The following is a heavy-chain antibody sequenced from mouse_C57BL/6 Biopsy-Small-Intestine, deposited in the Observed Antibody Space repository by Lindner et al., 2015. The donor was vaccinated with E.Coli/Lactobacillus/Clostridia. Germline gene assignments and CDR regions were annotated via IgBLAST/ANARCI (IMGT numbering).Heavy chain of an antibody. CDR2: IYPNSGAN. CDR1: GYTFTDYY. D-gene: IGHD1-1*01. Sequence: VQLQESGPELVKPGASVKMSCEASGYTFTDYYMHWVKQSHGKSLEWIGYIYPNSGANGNNQKFRGKATLTVDKSSSTAYMELRSLTSEDSAVYYCVRDYGISSLWFFDVWGTGTTVTVSS. V-gene: IGHV1-34*01. J-gene: IGHJ1*03. CDR3: VRDYGISSLWFFDV.